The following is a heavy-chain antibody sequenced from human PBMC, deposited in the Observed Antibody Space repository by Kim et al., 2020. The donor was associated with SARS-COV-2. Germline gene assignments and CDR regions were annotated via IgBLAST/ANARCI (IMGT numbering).Heavy chain of an antibody. Sequence: RKSRVTISVDTSKNQFSLKLSSVTAADTAVYYCARVRPQSIAVAGTDFDYWGQGTLVTVSS. V-gene: IGHV4-59*01. D-gene: IGHD6-19*01. CDR3: ARVRPQSIAVAGTDFDY. J-gene: IGHJ4*02.